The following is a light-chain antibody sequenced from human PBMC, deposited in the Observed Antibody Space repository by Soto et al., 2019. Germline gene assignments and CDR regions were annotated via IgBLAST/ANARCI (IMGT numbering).Light chain of an antibody. CDR2: EVS. CDR3: TSFAPGRIYV. CDR1: SSDIGAYDL. V-gene: IGLV2-14*03. Sequence: HSALTQPASVSGSPGQSITTSCSETSSDIGAYDLVSWYQQHPGRAPKLIIYEVSHRFSGLSYRFSGSKSGNTASLTISGLQAEDEGDYYCTSFAPGRIYVFGRGTKVTVL. J-gene: IGLJ1*01.